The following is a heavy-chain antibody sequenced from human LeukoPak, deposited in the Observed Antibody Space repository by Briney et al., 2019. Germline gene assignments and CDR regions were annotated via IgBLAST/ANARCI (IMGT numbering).Heavy chain of an antibody. D-gene: IGHD3-22*01. J-gene: IGHJ4*02. CDR3: ARGSAAYYYDSSGYYYSGY. V-gene: IGHV1-69*13. Sequence: ASVKVSCKASGGTFSSYAISWVRQAPGQGLEWMGGIIPIFGTANYAQKFQGRVMITADESTSTAYMELSSLRSEDTAVYYCARGSAAYYYDSSGYYYSGYWGQGTLITVSS. CDR2: IIPIFGTA. CDR1: GGTFSSYA.